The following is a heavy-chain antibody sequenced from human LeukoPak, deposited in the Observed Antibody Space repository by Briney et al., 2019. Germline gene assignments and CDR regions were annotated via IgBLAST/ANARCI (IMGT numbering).Heavy chain of an antibody. J-gene: IGHJ4*02. CDR2: ISGSGGST. CDR1: GFTFSSYA. D-gene: IGHD2-2*01. Sequence: GGSLRLSCAASGFTFSSYAMSWVRQAPGKGLEWVSAISGSGGSTCYADSVKGRFTISRDNSKNTLYLQMNSLRAEDTAVYYCAKEPGYFSRTRYFDYWGQGTLVTVSS. V-gene: IGHV3-23*01. CDR3: AKEPGYFSRTRYFDY.